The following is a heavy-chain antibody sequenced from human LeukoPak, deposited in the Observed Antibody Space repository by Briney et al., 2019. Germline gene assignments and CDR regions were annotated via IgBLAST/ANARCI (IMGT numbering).Heavy chain of an antibody. CDR1: GGSISSYY. CDR2: IYTSGST. J-gene: IGHJ4*02. V-gene: IGHV4-4*07. D-gene: IGHD6-19*01. Sequence: SETLSLTCTVSGGSISSYYWSWIRQPAGKGLEWIGRIYTSGSTNYNLSLKSRVTMSVDTSKNQFSLKLSSVTAADTAVYYCARGNSSGWYFAYWGQGTLVTVSS. CDR3: ARGNSSGWYFAY.